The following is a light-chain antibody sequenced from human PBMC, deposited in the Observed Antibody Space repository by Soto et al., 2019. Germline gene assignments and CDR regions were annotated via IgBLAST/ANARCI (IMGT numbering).Light chain of an antibody. J-gene: IGKJ2*01. V-gene: IGKV1-5*01. CDR2: DAS. CDR1: QYINTW. Sequence: DIRMTQSPSTVSASVGDRVTITCRASQYINTWLAWYQQKPGKAPRVLIYDASSLQSGVPSRFSCSGSGTEFTLTISSLEPDDFATYYCQQYDGHFGQGTKLEIK. CDR3: QQYDGH.